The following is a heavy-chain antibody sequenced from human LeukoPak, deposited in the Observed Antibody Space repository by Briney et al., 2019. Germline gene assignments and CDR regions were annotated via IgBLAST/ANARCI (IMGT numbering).Heavy chain of an antibody. CDR1: GGSFSGYY. D-gene: IGHD6-13*01. CDR2: INHSGST. CDR3: ATAPGYSSSWEYFQH. V-gene: IGHV4-34*01. Sequence: SETRSLTCAVYGGSFSGYYWSWIRQPPGKGLEWIGEINHSGSTNYNPSLKSRVTISVDTSKNQFSLKLSSVTAADTAVYYCATAPGYSSSWEYFQHWGQGTLVTVSS. J-gene: IGHJ1*01.